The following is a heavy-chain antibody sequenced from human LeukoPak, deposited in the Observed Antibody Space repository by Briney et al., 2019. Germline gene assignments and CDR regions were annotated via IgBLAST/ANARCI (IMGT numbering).Heavy chain of an antibody. J-gene: IGHJ3*02. CDR1: GGSISSSSYY. V-gene: IGHV4-61*05. D-gene: IGHD3-22*01. CDR3: ARRERNYYDSSGYLHAFDI. CDR2: IYYSGST. Sequence: SETLSLTCTVSGGSISSSSYYWGWIRQPPGKGLEWIGYIYYSGSTNYNPSLKSRDTISVDTSKNQFSLKLSSVTAADTAVYYCARRERNYYDSSGYLHAFDIWGQGTMVTVSS.